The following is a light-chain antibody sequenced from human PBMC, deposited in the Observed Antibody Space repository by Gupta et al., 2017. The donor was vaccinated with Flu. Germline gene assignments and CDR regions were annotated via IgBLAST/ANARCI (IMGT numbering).Light chain of an antibody. J-gene: IGLJ3*02. CDR3: ATWDSSLRGWV. Sequence: QSVLTQPRSVSAAPGQKVTISCSGSSSNIGNNYVSWYQQLPGTAPKLLIYDNNKRPSGIPDRFSGSKSGTSATLGINGLRTGDEAYYYCATWDSSLRGWVFGGGTKLTVL. CDR1: SSNIGNNY. CDR2: DNN. V-gene: IGLV1-51*01.